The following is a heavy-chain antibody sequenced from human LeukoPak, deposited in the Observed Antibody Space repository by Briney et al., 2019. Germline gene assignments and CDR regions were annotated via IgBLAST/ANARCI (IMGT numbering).Heavy chain of an antibody. Sequence: GGSLRLSCAASGFTFSSYAMSWVRQAPGKGLEWVSAISGSGGSTYYADSVKGRFTISRDNSKNTLYQQMNSLRAEDTALYYCAKDIHQPYYYYGMDVWGQGTTVTVSS. V-gene: IGHV3-23*01. CDR3: AKDIHQPYYYYGMDV. J-gene: IGHJ6*02. CDR2: ISGSGGST. D-gene: IGHD2-21*01. CDR1: GFTFSSYA.